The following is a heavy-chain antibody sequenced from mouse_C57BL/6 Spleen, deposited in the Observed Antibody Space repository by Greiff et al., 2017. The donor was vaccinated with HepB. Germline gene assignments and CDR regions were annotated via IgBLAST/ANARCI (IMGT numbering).Heavy chain of an antibody. CDR3: TTSGGGFAD. J-gene: IGHJ3*01. Sequence: SGAELVRPGASVKLSCTASGFNIKDDYMHWVKQRPEQGLEWIGWIDPENGDTEYASKFQGKATITADTSSNTAYLQLSSLTSEDTAVYYCTTSGGGFADWGQGTLVTVSA. V-gene: IGHV14-4*01. D-gene: IGHD1-1*02. CDR2: IDPENGDT. CDR1: GFNIKDDY.